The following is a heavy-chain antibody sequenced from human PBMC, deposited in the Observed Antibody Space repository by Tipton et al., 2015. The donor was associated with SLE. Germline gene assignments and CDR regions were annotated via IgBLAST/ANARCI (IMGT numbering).Heavy chain of an antibody. V-gene: IGHV4-59*12. CDR3: ARGVGATTRWYFDY. D-gene: IGHD1-26*01. J-gene: IGHJ4*02. CDR1: GGSISSYY. CDR2: IYYSGST. Sequence: TLSLTCTVSGGSISSYYWSWIRQPPGKGLEWIGYIYYSGSTYYNPSLKSRVTISVDASKNQFSLKLSSVTAADTAVYYCARGVGATTRWYFDYWGQGTLVTVSS.